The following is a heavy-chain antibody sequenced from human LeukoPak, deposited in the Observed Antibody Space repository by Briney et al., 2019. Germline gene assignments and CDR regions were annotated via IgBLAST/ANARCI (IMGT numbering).Heavy chain of an antibody. D-gene: IGHD3-22*01. CDR3: ARGRPYYYDSSGFPDVG. J-gene: IGHJ4*02. CDR1: GGPISSYY. Sequence: SETLSLTCTVSGGPISSYYWSWIRQPPGKGLEWIGYIYYSGSTNYNPSLKSRVTISVDTSKNQFSLKLSSVTAADTAVYYCARGRPYYYDSSGFPDVGWGRGTLVTVSS. CDR2: IYYSGST. V-gene: IGHV4-59*01.